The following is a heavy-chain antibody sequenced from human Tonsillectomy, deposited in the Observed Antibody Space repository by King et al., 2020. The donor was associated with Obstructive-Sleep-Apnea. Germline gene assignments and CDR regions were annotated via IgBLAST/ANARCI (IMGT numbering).Heavy chain of an antibody. CDR3: ARVGRGAAAGFDY. CDR1: GGSISSYY. J-gene: IGHJ4*02. V-gene: IGHV4-59*01. D-gene: IGHD6-13*01. CDR2: IYYSGST. Sequence: HVQLQESGPGLVKPSETLSLTCTVSGGSISSYYWSWIRQPPGKGLEWIGDIYYSGSTNYNPSLKSRVTISVDTSKNQFSLKLSSVTAADTAVYYCARVGRGAAAGFDYWGQGTLVTVSS.